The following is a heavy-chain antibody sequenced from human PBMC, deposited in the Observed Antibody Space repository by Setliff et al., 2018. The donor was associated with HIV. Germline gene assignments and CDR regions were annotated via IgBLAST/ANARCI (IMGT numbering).Heavy chain of an antibody. CDR3: ARSYSSGWYGPPGAFDI. D-gene: IGHD6-19*01. Sequence: ASVKVSCKASGGTFSSYAISWVRQAPGQGLEWMGGIIPIFGTANYAQKFQGRVTITTDESTSTAYMELSSLRSEDTAVYYCARSYSSGWYGPPGAFDIWGQGTMVTVS. CDR2: IIPIFGTA. J-gene: IGHJ3*02. V-gene: IGHV1-69*05. CDR1: GGTFSSYA.